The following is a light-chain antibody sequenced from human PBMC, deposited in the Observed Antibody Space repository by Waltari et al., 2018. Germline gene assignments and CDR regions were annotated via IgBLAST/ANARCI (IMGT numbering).Light chain of an antibody. CDR2: LNSAGSH. Sequence: QVVLTQSPSASASLGASVKLTCTLSSGHSSYAIAWHQQQPEKGPRYLMKLNSAGSHKKGDGIPDRFSGSSSGAERYLTIPSLQSEDEADYYCQTWDTGTHVVFGGGTKLTVL. CDR3: QTWDTGTHVV. CDR1: SGHSSYA. J-gene: IGLJ2*01. V-gene: IGLV4-69*01.